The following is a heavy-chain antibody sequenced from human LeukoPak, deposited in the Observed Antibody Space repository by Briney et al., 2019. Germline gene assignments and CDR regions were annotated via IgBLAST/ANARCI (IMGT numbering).Heavy chain of an antibody. CDR3: ARPDRRGYTSTFDI. CDR1: GYSFTNYW. V-gene: IGHV5-51*01. Sequence: GESLKISCKGSGYSFTNYWIGWVRQMPGKGLEWMGIIYLGDSETRYSPSFQGQDTISANKSISTVYLQWSSLKASDTAIYYCARPDRRGYTSTFDIWGQGTMVTVSS. CDR2: IYLGDSET. J-gene: IGHJ3*02. D-gene: IGHD6-25*01.